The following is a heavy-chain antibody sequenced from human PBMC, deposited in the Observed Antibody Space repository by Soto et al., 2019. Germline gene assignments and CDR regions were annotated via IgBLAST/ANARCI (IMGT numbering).Heavy chain of an antibody. CDR1: GFTFSNYA. J-gene: IGHJ5*02. V-gene: IGHV3-23*01. CDR2: IARAGDLI. CDR3: AKSLTLQGRYYFGP. Sequence: GGSLRLSCAASGFTFSNYAMVWVRQAPGKGLEWVSAIARAGDLIRYADSVKGRYTISRDNSNNTLYLQMSSLRAEDTAIYFCAKSLTLQGRYYFGPWGPGTQVTVSS. D-gene: IGHD1-26*01.